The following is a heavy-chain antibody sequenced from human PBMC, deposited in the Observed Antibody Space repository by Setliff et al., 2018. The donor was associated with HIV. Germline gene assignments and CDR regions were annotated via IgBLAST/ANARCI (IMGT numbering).Heavy chain of an antibody. CDR3: AKGGREVRGLDYHYHYYMDV. J-gene: IGHJ6*03. D-gene: IGHD3-10*01. CDR1: GFTFRSYT. V-gene: IGHV3-23*01. CDR2: LSGSGNYI. Sequence: GGSLRLSCAAPGFTFRSYTMSWVRQAPGRGLEWVSALSGSGNYIYYTDSVKGRFTISRDNSKDTLHLQMDSLSAEDTAIYYCAKGGREVRGLDYHYHYYMDVWGKGTPVTVSS.